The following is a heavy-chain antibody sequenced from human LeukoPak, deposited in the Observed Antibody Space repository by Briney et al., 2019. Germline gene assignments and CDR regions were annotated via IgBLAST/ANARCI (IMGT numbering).Heavy chain of an antibody. CDR1: GGSIGSYY. CDR3: ARGYGYSYGYPLRY. Sequence: SETLSLTCTVSGGSIGSYYWSWIRLPPGKGLEWIGYIYYSGSTSYNPSLKSRVTISVDTSKNQFSLKLSSVTAADTAVYYCARGYGYSYGYPLRYWRQGTLVTVSS. D-gene: IGHD5-18*01. J-gene: IGHJ4*02. CDR2: IYYSGST. V-gene: IGHV4-59*01.